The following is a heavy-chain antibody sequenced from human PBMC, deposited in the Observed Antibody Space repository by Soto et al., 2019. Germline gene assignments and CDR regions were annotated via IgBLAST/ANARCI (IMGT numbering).Heavy chain of an antibody. CDR2: IKPDGSET. V-gene: IGHV3-7*01. CDR1: GFRFSGYW. J-gene: IGHJ4*02. CDR3: ARDREEIFYGATYSVFDN. D-gene: IGHD1-26*01. Sequence: PGGSLRLSCAASGFRFSGYWMSWVRQAPGKGLEWVATIKPDGSETYYVDSVRGRFTISRDNAKDSLYLQAKNLKAEDTGVYYCARDREEIFYGATYSVFDNWGQGTLVTVSS.